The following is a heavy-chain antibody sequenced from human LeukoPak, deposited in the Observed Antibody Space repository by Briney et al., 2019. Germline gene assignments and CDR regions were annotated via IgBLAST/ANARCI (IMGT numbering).Heavy chain of an antibody. CDR1: GGSFSGYY. J-gene: IGHJ4*02. CDR3: ARSHCIATSCYLSPDY. Sequence: SETLSLTCAVYGGSFSGYYWSWIRQPPGKGLEWIGEINHSGSTNYNPSLKSRVTISVDTSKNQFSLKLISVTAADTAVYYCARSHCIATSCYLSPDYWGQGTLVAVSS. V-gene: IGHV4-34*01. D-gene: IGHD2-2*01. CDR2: INHSGST.